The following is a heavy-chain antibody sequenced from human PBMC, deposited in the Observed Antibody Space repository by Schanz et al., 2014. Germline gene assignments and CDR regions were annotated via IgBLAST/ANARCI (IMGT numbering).Heavy chain of an antibody. Sequence: VQLEQSGAEVKKPGSSVKVSCKASGGTFSSFGINWVRQAPGQGLEWVGRFIPILDVGNYAQQFQGRVTITADKSSDTAYMELSSLRSEDTAVYYCAREVGLYDRGWFDPWGQGTLVTVSS. CDR1: GGTFSSFG. J-gene: IGHJ5*02. D-gene: IGHD3-22*01. CDR2: FIPILDVG. V-gene: IGHV1-69*04. CDR3: AREVGLYDRGWFDP.